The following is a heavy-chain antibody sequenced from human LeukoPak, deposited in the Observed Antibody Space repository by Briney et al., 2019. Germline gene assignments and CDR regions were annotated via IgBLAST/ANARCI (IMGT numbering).Heavy chain of an antibody. V-gene: IGHV1-8*01. CDR3: ARVEDSLYSSGWYSIGY. D-gene: IGHD6-19*01. J-gene: IGHJ4*02. CDR2: MNPNSGNT. CDR1: GYTFTSYD. Sequence: EASVKGSCKASGYTFTSYDINWVRQATGQGLEWMGWMNPNSGNTGYAQKFQGRVTMTRNTSISTAYMELSSLRSEDTAVYYCARVEDSLYSSGWYSIGYWGQGTLVTVSS.